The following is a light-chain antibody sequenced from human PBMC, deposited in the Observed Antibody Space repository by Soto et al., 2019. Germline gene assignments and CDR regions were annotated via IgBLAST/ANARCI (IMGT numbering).Light chain of an antibody. Sequence: DIHVTQSPSSLSASVGDRVTITCRTSQNIINYLNWYQQKPGEAPELLIYAASTLQGGVPSRFGGSGSGTDFSLTISSLQPEDFATYYCQQSYSFPRTFGQGTQFDIK. CDR3: QQSYSFPRT. J-gene: IGKJ1*01. V-gene: IGKV1-39*01. CDR2: AAS. CDR1: QNIINY.